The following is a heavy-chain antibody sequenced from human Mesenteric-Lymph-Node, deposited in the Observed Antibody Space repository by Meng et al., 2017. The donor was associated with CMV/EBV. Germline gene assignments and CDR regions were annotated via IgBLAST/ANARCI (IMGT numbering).Heavy chain of an antibody. J-gene: IGHJ4*02. CDR3: AREGHYGDYVDY. V-gene: IGHV4-59*01. Sequence: SETLSPTCPVSGGSISSFYWSWIRQPPGKGLGWLGNIYYNGRTNYDPSLKSRVTISVDRSKNQFSLKLTSVTAADTALYYCAREGHYGDYVDYWGQGTLVTVSS. CDR1: GGSISSFY. D-gene: IGHD4-17*01. CDR2: IYYNGRT.